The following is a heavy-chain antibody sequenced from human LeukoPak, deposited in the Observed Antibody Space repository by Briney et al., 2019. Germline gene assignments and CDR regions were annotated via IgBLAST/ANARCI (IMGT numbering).Heavy chain of an antibody. J-gene: IGHJ4*02. V-gene: IGHV3-21*01. CDR3: AIKTRGDGYHY. D-gene: IGHD5-24*01. Sequence: GGSLRLSCAASGFTFSSYSMNWARQAPGKGLEWVSSISSSSSYIYYADSVKGRFTISRDNAKNSLYLQMNSLRAEDTAVYYCAIKTRGDGYHYWGQGTLVTVSS. CDR2: ISSSSSYI. CDR1: GFTFSSYS.